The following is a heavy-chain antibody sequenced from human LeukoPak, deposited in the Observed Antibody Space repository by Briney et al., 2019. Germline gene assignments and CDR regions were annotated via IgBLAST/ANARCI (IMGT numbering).Heavy chain of an antibody. V-gene: IGHV1-2*02. CDR1: GYTFTGYY. D-gene: IGHD3-10*01. J-gene: IGHJ4*02. CDR2: INPNSGGT. Sequence: APVKVSCKASGYTFTGYYMHWVRQAPGQGLEWMGWINPNSGGTNYAQKFQGRVTMTRDTSISTAYMELSRLRSDDTAVYYCARDSWARGVISDYWGQGTLVTVSS. CDR3: ARDSWARGVISDY.